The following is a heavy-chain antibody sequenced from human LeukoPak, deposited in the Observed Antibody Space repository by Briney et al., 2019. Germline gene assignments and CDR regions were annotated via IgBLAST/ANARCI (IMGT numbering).Heavy chain of an antibody. J-gene: IGHJ4*02. Sequence: SETLSLTCAVYGGSFSGYYWGWIRQPPGKGLEWIGSIYYGGSAYYNPSLKSRVTISVDTSKNQFSLKLNSVTVADTAVYYCVRHEAHPAAAGDYWGQGTLVTVSS. D-gene: IGHD6-13*01. V-gene: IGHV4-39*01. CDR3: VRHEAHPAAAGDY. CDR2: IYYGGSA. CDR1: GGSFSGYY.